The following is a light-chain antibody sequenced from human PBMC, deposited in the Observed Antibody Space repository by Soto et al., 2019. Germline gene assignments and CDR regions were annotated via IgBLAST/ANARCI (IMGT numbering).Light chain of an antibody. J-gene: IGKJ1*01. CDR3: QQYNNGTRT. CDR2: GAS. V-gene: IGKV3-15*01. CDR1: QGVXSY. Sequence: IGVTQSASALSVSPGERATLSCRASQGVXSYFAWYQQKPGQAPRILXDGASTSDSGSPASLSGSGSGTEFTRTISSLQSEDCAGYYWQQYNNGTRTFGQGTKVDIK.